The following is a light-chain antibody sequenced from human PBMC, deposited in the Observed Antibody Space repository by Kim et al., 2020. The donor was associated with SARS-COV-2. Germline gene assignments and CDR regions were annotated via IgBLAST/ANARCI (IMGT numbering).Light chain of an antibody. J-gene: IGKJ2*01. CDR1: QYIDKW. CDR2: DAS. CDR3: HQYNDYSYT. V-gene: IGKV1-5*01. Sequence: DIQMTQSPATLSASVGDRVIITCRASQYIDKWLAWYQQKGGQAPKLLISDASNLQSGVPSRFSGSGFGTEFTLTINSLQPDDFATYFCHQYNDYSYTFGPGTKLEIK.